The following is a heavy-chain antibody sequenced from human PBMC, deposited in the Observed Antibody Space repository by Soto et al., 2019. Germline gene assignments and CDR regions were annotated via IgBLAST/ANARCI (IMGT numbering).Heavy chain of an antibody. J-gene: IGHJ6*02. D-gene: IGHD3-10*01. CDR2: IYSGGST. CDR3: ARAGGLAEDGMDV. Sequence: EVRLVETGGDLIQPGGSLRLSCAASGFIVSGYYMSWVRQAPGKGLEWVSVIYSGGSTYYADSVKGRFTISRDNSKNTLYLQMNSLRAADTSVDYCARAGGLAEDGMDVWGQGTTVTVSS. V-gene: IGHV3-53*02. CDR1: GFIVSGYY.